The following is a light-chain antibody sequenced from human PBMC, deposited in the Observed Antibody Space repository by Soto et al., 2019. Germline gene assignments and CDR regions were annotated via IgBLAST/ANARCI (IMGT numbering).Light chain of an antibody. CDR1: QSVSSSY. J-gene: IGKJ4*02. CDR2: GAS. Sequence: EIVLTQSPGTLSLSPGERATLSCRASQSVSSSYLAWYQQKPGQPPRLLIYGASSRATGIPDRFSGSGSGTEFTLTISRLESEDFAMYFCQQYGNSPPDITFGGGTKVEIK. V-gene: IGKV3-20*01. CDR3: QQYGNSPPDIT.